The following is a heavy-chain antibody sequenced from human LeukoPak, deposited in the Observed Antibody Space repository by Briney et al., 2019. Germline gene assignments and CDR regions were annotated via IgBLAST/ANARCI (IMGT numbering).Heavy chain of an antibody. V-gene: IGHV3-53*01. D-gene: IGHD6-19*01. J-gene: IGHJ6*01. CDR3: ASPSSSREDYYGMDV. CDR1: GFTVSSNY. Sequence: GGSLRLSCAASGFTVSSNYMSWVRQAPGKGLEWVSVIYSGGSTYYADSVKGRFTISRDNSKNTLYLQMNSLRAEDTAVYYCASPSSSREDYYGMDVWGPRDHGHRLL. CDR2: IYSGGST.